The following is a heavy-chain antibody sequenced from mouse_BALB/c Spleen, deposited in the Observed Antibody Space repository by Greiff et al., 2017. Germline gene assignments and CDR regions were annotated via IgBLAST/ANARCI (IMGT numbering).Heavy chain of an antibody. CDR3: AREDYTS. CDR2: IWAGGST. Sequence: VTLVESGPGLVAPSQSLSITCTVSGFSLTSYGVHWVRQPPGQGLEWLGVIWAGGSTNYNSALMSRLSISKDNSKSQVFLKMNSLQTDYTAMYYCAREDYTSWGQGTLVTVSA. CDR1: GFSLTSYG. V-gene: IGHV2-9*02. D-gene: IGHD2-12*01. J-gene: IGHJ3*01.